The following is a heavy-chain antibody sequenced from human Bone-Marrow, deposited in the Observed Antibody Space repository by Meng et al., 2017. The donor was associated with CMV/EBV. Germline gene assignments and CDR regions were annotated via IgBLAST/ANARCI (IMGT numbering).Heavy chain of an antibody. D-gene: IGHD3-10*01. V-gene: IGHV3-21*01. CDR3: ARKIYYGSGSYPDY. J-gene: IGHJ4*02. CDR1: GFTFSSYS. Sequence: GESLKISCAASGFTFSSYSMNWVRQAPGKGLEWVASISSNSSYIYYADSVKGRFTISRDNAKNTLYLQMNSLRAEDTTVYYCARKIYYGSGSYPDYCGEATLATSSS. CDR2: ISSNSSYI.